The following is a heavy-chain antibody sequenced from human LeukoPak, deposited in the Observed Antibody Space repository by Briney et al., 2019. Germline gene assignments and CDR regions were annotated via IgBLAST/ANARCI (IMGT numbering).Heavy chain of an antibody. D-gene: IGHD3-10*01. CDR2: INHSGST. J-gene: IGHJ4*02. V-gene: IGHV4-34*01. Sequence: SETLSLTRAVYGGSFSGYYWSWIRQPPGKGLEWIGGINHSGSTNYNPSLKSRVTISVDTSKNQFSLKLSSVTAADTAVYYCARAHYYGSGSLYFDYWGQGTLVTVSS. CDR1: GGSFSGYY. CDR3: ARAHYYGSGSLYFDY.